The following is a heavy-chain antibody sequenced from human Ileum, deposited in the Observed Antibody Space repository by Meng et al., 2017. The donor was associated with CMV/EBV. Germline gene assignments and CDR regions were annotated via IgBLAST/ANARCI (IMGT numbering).Heavy chain of an antibody. CDR1: GGSFSGYY. CDR2: INHSGST. Sequence: SQTLSLTCAVYGGSFSGYYCSWIRQPPGKWLEWIGEINHSGSTNYNPSLKSRVTISVDTSKNQFSLKLSSVTAADTAVYYCARGRHLYSISWYWFDPWGQGTMVTVSS. D-gene: IGHD6-13*01. V-gene: IGHV4-34*01. CDR3: ARGRHLYSISWYWFDP. J-gene: IGHJ5*02.